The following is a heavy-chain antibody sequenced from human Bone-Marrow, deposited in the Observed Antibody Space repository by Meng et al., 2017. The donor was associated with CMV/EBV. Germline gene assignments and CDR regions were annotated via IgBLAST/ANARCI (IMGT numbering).Heavy chain of an antibody. D-gene: IGHD4/OR15-4a*01. V-gene: IGHV1-69*05. Sequence: SVKVSCKASGGTFKIYAINWVRQASGQGLEWMGGIIPVFGTANFAQKFQGRLTITTDESTSTAYMALSSLTSDDTAVYFCVRGVPYDAFDIWGQGTLVTVSS. CDR2: IIPVFGTA. CDR3: VRGVPYDAFDI. CDR1: GGTFKIYA. J-gene: IGHJ3*02.